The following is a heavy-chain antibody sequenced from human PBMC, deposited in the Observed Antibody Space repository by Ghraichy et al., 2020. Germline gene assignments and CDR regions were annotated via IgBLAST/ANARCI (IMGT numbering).Heavy chain of an antibody. CDR3: ASARIPIAEAGGVSDY. V-gene: IGHV3-74*01. J-gene: IGHJ4*02. Sequence: GGSLRLSCAASGFTFSSYWMHWVRQAPGKGLVWVSRINSDGSSTSYADSVKGRFTISRDNSRNTLYLQMNSLRGDDTAVYYCASARIPIAEAGGVSDYWGQGTLVTVSS. D-gene: IGHD6-13*01. CDR1: GFTFSSYW. CDR2: INSDGSST.